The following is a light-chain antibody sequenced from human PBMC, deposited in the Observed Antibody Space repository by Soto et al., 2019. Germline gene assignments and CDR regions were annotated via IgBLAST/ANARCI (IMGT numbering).Light chain of an antibody. Sequence: IQITQSSTSLSASVGDRVSLTCRVSQGIRHYLAWYQQKPGKAPNLLIYKASRLETGVPSRFSGSGSGTEFTLTINFLQPDDFATYYCQQYNSYSPLTFGGGTKVDIK. J-gene: IGKJ4*01. V-gene: IGKV1-5*03. CDR1: QGIRHY. CDR2: KAS. CDR3: QQYNSYSPLT.